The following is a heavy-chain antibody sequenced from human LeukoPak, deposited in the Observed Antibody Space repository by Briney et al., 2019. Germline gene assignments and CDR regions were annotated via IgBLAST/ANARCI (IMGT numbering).Heavy chain of an antibody. Sequence: PGGSLRLSCAASGFTFSSYGMHWVRQAPGKGLEWVAFIRYDGSNKYYADSVKGRFTVSRDNSKNTLYLQMNSLRAEDTAVYYCAREGYNWFDPWGQGTLVTVSS. J-gene: IGHJ5*02. CDR3: AREGYNWFDP. CDR1: GFTFSSYG. CDR2: IRYDGSNK. V-gene: IGHV3-30*02.